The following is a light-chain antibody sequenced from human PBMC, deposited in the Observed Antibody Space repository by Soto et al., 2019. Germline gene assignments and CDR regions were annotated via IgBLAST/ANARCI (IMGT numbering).Light chain of an antibody. CDR3: QQGKTFPFT. CDR1: QSISSK. Sequence: EIVMTQSPATLSVSPGERATLSCRASQSISSKLGWYQQRPGQAPRLLIYGASTRATGIPARFSGSGSGTEFTLTISSLQSEDFATYFCQQGKTFPFTFGPGTKVEVK. CDR2: GAS. J-gene: IGKJ3*01. V-gene: IGKV3-15*01.